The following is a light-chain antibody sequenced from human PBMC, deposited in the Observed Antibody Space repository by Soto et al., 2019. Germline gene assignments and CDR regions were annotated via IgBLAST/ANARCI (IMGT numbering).Light chain of an antibody. V-gene: IGLV1-40*01. CDR3: QAYDYSLTASV. J-gene: IGLJ3*02. CDR1: SSKLGAGYD. CDR2: GNR. Sequence: QSVLTQPPSVSGAPGQRVTIPCTGNSSKLGAGYDVHWYQQLPGTAPKLVIYGNRNRPSGVPERFSGSKSGTSASLAITGLQAEDECDYSCQAYDYSLTASVFGGGTKLTVL.